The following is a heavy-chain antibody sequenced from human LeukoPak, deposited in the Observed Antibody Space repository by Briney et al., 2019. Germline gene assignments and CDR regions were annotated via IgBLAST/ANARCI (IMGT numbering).Heavy chain of an antibody. V-gene: IGHV3-48*03. D-gene: IGHD3-9*01. CDR2: ITSSGSFR. J-gene: IGHJ4*02. CDR1: GFPFSSYE. CDR3: ARVHYDISTDYSNVYHFDH. Sequence: GALRLSLGAPGFPFSSYEMNRGRPAPGGGLGVVFYITSSGSFRNYPDSVTGRFTISRDNAKNSLFLQMNSLRLEDTAVYYCARVHYDISTDYSNVYHFDHWGQGTPVTVSS.